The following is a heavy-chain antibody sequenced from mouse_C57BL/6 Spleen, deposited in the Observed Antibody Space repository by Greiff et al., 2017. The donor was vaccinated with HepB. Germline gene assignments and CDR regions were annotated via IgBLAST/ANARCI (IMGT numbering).Heavy chain of an antibody. Sequence: EVKLQQSGAELVRPGASVKLSCTASGFNIKDYYMHWVKQRPEQGLEWIGRIDPEDGDTEYAPKFQGKATMTADTSSNTAYLQLSSLTSEDTAVYYCTTEYYYGSSLFDYWGQGTTLTVSS. CDR1: GFNIKDYY. J-gene: IGHJ2*01. V-gene: IGHV14-1*01. D-gene: IGHD1-1*01. CDR3: TTEYYYGSSLFDY. CDR2: IDPEDGDT.